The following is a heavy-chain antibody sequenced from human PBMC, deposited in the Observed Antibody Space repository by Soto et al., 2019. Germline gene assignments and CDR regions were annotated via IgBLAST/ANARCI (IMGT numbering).Heavy chain of an antibody. CDR2: INHSGST. Sequence: SETLSLTCAVYDGSFSGYYWSWIRQPPGKGLEWIGEINHSGSTNYNPSLKSRVTISVDTSKNQFSLKLSSVTAADTAVYYCARLHGYFISSSCHGDNSTDVLGQATPVTV. CDR1: DGSFSGYY. CDR3: ARLHGYFISSSCHGDNSTDV. J-gene: IGHJ3*01. V-gene: IGHV4-34*01. D-gene: IGHD2-2*01.